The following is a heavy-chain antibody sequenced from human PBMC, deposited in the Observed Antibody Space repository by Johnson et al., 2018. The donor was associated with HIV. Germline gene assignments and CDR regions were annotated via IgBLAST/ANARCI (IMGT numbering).Heavy chain of an antibody. Sequence: QVLLVESGGGVVQPGRSLRLSCAASGFTFSSYAMHWVRQAPGKGLEWVAVISYDGSNKYYADSVKGRFTISRDNSKNTLYLQMNSLRAEDTAMYYCAKADTMAGDAFDIWGQGTMVTVSS. CDR3: AKADTMAGDAFDI. CDR2: ISYDGSNK. J-gene: IGHJ3*02. CDR1: GFTFSSYA. D-gene: IGHD2-2*01. V-gene: IGHV3-30*04.